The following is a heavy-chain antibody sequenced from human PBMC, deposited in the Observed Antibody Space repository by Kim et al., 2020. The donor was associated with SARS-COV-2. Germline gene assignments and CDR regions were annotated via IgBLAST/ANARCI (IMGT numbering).Heavy chain of an antibody. Sequence: GGSLRLSCAASGFTFSSYAMSWVRQAPGKGLEWVSAISGSGGSTYYADSVKGRFTISRDNSKNTLYLQMNSLRAEDTAVYYCVGGDSSGYYYYYWGQGTLVTVSS. V-gene: IGHV3-23*01. CDR3: VGGDSSGYYYYY. CDR1: GFTFSSYA. CDR2: ISGSGGST. D-gene: IGHD3-22*01. J-gene: IGHJ4*02.